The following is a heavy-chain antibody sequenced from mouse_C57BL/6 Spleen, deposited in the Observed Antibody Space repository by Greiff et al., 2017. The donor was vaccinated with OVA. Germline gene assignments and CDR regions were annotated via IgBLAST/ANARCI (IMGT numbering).Heavy chain of an antibody. J-gene: IGHJ1*03. V-gene: IGHV14-4*01. CDR3: TAYPPDV. Sequence: VKLQQSGAELVRPGASVKLSCTASGFNFKDDYMHWVQQRPEQGLEWVGWIDPGNGDTAYAAKVQGQATITADPAYNTAYLRLSSLTSEDTAVYYSTAYPPDVWGTGTTVTVSS. CDR2: IDPGNGDT. CDR1: GFNFKDDY.